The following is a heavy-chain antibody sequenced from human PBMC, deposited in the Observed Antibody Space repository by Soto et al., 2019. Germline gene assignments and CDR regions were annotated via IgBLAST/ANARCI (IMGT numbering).Heavy chain of an antibody. J-gene: IGHJ4*02. V-gene: IGHV3-74*01. CDR2: INIDGSIT. D-gene: IGHD3-10*01. Sequence: EVQLVESGGGLVQPGGSLRLSCEASGFTFSRYWMHWVRQAPGKGLVWVSRINIDGSITNYADSVKDRFTISRDSAKNTLYLQMNSLRVEETAVYRCARGGAGSPMAHDHWGEGNLVTVSS. CDR3: ARGGAGSPMAHDH. CDR1: GFTFSRYW.